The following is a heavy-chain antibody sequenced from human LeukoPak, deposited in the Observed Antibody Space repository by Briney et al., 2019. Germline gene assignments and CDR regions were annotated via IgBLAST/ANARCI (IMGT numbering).Heavy chain of an antibody. CDR1: GGSISSGGYY. V-gene: IGHV4-31*03. Sequence: SETLSLTCTVSGGSISSGGYYWSWIRQHRGKGPEWIGYIYYSGSTYYNPSLKSRVTISVDTSKNQFSLKLSSVTAADTAVYYCARGDSYGYRPKYYFDYWGQGTLVTVSS. CDR3: ARGDSYGYRPKYYFDY. D-gene: IGHD5-18*01. J-gene: IGHJ4*02. CDR2: IYYSGST.